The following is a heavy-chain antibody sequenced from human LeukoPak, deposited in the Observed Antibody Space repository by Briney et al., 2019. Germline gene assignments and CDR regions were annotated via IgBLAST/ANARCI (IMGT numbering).Heavy chain of an antibody. CDR2: IYHSGST. V-gene: IGHV4-30-2*01. CDR3: ARDPVGSGLYYFDY. Sequence: PSQTLSLTCTVSGGSISSGGYYWSWIRQPPGKGPEWIGYIYHSGSTYYNPSLKSRVTISVDRSKNQFSLKLSSVTAADTAVYYCARDPVGSGLYYFDYWGQGTLVTVSS. CDR1: GGSISSGGYY. J-gene: IGHJ4*02. D-gene: IGHD3-10*01.